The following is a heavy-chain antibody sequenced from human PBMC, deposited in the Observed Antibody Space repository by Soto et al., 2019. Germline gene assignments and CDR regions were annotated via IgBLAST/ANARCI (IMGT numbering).Heavy chain of an antibody. D-gene: IGHD6-13*01. V-gene: IGHV4-59*01. J-gene: IGHJ4*02. CDR1: GGSISSNY. Sequence: SETLSLTCTVSGGSISSNYWTWIRQPPGKGLEWIGYVYNSGSTNYNPSLKSRVTISEDTSKSQFSLKVNSMTAADTAVYYCARYRREAVAGYTLNNWGQGILVTSPQ. CDR3: ARYRREAVAGYTLNN. CDR2: VYNSGST.